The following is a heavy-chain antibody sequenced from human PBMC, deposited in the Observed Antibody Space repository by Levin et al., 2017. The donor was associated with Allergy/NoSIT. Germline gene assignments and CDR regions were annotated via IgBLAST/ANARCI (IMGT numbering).Heavy chain of an antibody. J-gene: IGHJ5*02. CDR1: GFTFSSYW. D-gene: IGHD6-13*01. CDR2: IKQDGSEK. V-gene: IGHV3-7*01. CDR3: AREPGYSSRGGWFDP. Sequence: ASVKVSCAASGFTFSSYWMSWVRQAPGKGLEWVANIKQDGSEKYYVDSVKGRFTISRDNAKNSLYLQMNSLRAEDTAVYYCAREPGYSSRGGWFDPWGQGTLVTVSS.